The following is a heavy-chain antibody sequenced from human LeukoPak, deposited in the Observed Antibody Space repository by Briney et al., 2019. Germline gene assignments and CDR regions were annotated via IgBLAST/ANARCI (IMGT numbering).Heavy chain of an antibody. J-gene: IGHJ4*02. CDR1: GGSFSGYS. CDR2: IDYSGRT. CDR3: AREYTLYRSGWFLDY. V-gene: IGHV4-34*11. D-gene: IGHD6-19*01. Sequence: PSETLSLTCAVYGGSFSGYSWGWIRQPPGKGLEWIGSIDYSGRTYYNPSLKSRATISIDTSKNRFSLNLSSVTAADTAVYYCAREYTLYRSGWFLDYWGQGTLVTVSS.